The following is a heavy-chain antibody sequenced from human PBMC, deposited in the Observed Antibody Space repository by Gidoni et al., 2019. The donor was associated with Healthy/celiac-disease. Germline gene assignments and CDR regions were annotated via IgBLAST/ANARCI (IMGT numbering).Heavy chain of an antibody. J-gene: IGHJ6*02. D-gene: IGHD2-2*01. V-gene: IGHV1-69*01. Sequence: QVQLVQSGAEVKKPGSSVKVSCKASGGTFSSYAISWVRQAPGQGLEWMGGIIPIFGTANYAQKFQGRVTITADESTSTAYMELSSLRSEDTAVYYCARGYCSSTSCYRYYYYYYGMDVWGQGTTVTVSS. CDR2: IIPIFGTA. CDR3: ARGYCSSTSCYRYYYYYYGMDV. CDR1: GGTFSSYA.